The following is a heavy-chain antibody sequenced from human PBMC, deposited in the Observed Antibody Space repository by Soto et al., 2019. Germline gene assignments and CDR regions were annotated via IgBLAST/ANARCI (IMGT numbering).Heavy chain of an antibody. CDR1: GYTFTSYW. D-gene: IGHD4-4*01. CDR2: IDPGDSYT. Sequence: VDSLKVSCKCSGYTFTSYWISWVRQMPGKGLEWMGRIDPGDSYTNYSPSFQGHVTISADKSINTAFLHLVSLKASDTAMYYCARHEYSNPSDWGQGTLVAVTS. CDR3: ARHEYSNPSD. V-gene: IGHV5-10-1*01. J-gene: IGHJ4*02.